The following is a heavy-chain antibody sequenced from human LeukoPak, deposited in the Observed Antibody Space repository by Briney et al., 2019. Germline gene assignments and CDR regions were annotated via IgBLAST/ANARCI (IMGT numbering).Heavy chain of an antibody. J-gene: IGHJ4*02. CDR2: INHSGST. D-gene: IGHD3-10*01. Sequence: PSETLSLTCAVYGGSFSGYYWSWIRQPPGKGLEWLGEINHSGSTNYNPSLKSRVTISVDTSKNQFSLKLSSVTAADTAVYYCARGRQYYYGSGRPRAPFDYWGQGTLVTVSS. V-gene: IGHV4-34*01. CDR1: GGSFSGYY. CDR3: ARGRQYYYGSGRPRAPFDY.